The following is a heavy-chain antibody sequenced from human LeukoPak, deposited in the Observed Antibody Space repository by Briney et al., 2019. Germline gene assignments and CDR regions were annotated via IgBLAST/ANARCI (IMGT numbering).Heavy chain of an antibody. J-gene: IGHJ4*02. D-gene: IGHD3-10*01. V-gene: IGHV1-18*01. CDR1: GYTFTSFG. CDR2: ISAHNGKT. CDR3: ARLNRVRGVYYFDY. Sequence: ASLRVSCKPSGYTFTSFGISWPRQAPGHGPEWLGWISAHNGKTTYAQNFLGRVTMSTETSTSTAYMEMRSLRSDDTAVYYCARLNRVRGVYYFDYWGQGTLVTVSS.